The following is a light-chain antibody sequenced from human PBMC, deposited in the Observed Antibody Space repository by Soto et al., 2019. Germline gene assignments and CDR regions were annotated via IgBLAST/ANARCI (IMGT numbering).Light chain of an antibody. J-gene: IGKJ5*01. CDR1: LNVNSY. CDR2: DAS. Sequence: TQSPSTLSASVGDRVTITCRASLNVNSYLAWYQQKPGQAPRLLIYDASNRAAGIPARFSGSGSGTDFTLTISSLEPEDFAIYYCQQRQYWPPITFGQGTRLEIK. CDR3: QQRQYWPPIT. V-gene: IGKV3-11*01.